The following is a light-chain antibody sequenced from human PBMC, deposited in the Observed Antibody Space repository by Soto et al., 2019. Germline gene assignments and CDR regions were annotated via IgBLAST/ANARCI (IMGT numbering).Light chain of an antibody. CDR2: DAS. J-gene: IGKJ1*01. V-gene: IGKV1-5*01. Sequence: DIQMTQSPSTLSASVGDRVTITFRASQSISSWLAWYHQKPGKAPKLLIYDASSLESGVPSRFSGSGSGTESTLTMSSLQPDDFATYYCQQYNSYSWTFGQGTKVDIK. CDR3: QQYNSYSWT. CDR1: QSISSW.